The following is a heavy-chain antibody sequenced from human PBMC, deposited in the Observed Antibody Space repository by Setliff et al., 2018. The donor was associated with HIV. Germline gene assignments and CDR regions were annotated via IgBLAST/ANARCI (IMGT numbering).Heavy chain of an antibody. V-gene: IGHV3-74*01. CDR2: IKSDGSYT. Sequence: GGSLRLSCAASGFTFSSYWMHWVRQAPGKGLVWVSRIKSDGSYTSYADSVKGRFTISRDNSKNTLYLQMNSLRAEDTAVYYCARGEQQLGAGAFDIWGQGTMVTVSS. D-gene: IGHD6-13*01. CDR1: GFTFSSYW. CDR3: ARGEQQLGAGAFDI. J-gene: IGHJ3*02.